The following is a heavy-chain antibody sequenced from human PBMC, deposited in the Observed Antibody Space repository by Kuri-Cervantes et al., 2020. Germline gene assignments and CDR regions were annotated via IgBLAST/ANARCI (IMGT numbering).Heavy chain of an antibody. Sequence: GGSLRLSCAASGFTFSSYGMHWVRQAPGKGLEWVAVIWYDGSNKYYADSVKGRFTISRDNSKNTLYLQMNSLRAEDTAVYYCARDPRGSAGRYGPEIGGMDVWGQGTTVTVS. V-gene: IGHV3-30*19. CDR3: ARDPRGSAGRYGPEIGGMDV. J-gene: IGHJ6*02. D-gene: IGHD3-10*01. CDR1: GFTFSSYG. CDR2: IWYDGSNK.